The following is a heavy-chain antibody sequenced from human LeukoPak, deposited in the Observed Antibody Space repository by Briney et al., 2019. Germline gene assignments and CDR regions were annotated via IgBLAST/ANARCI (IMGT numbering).Heavy chain of an antibody. CDR3: AKHPGPYGSGGYFDY. D-gene: IGHD3-10*01. J-gene: IGHJ4*02. V-gene: IGHV3-30*02. CDR2: MRYDGSNK. CDR1: GFTFSSYG. Sequence: PGGSLRLSCAASGFTFSSYGMHWVRQAPGKGLEWVAFMRYDGSNKYYADSVKGRFTISRDNSKNTLYLQMNSLRAEDTAVYYCAKHPGPYGSGGYFDYWGQGALVTVSS.